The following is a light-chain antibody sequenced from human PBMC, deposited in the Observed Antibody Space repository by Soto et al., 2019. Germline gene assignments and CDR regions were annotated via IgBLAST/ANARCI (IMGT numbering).Light chain of an antibody. CDR1: QNIGSW. CDR3: QQYSSYSPLT. J-gene: IGKJ4*01. Sequence: DIQMTQSPSTLSASVGDRVTITCRASQNIGSWLAWYQQKPGKAPKLLIHKASTLESGVPSRFSGSGSGTEFTLTISSLQPDDFATYYCQQYSSYSPLTSGGGTKVEIK. CDR2: KAS. V-gene: IGKV1-5*03.